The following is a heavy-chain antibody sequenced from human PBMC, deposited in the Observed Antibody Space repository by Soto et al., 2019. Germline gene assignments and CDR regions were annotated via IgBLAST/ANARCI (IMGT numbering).Heavy chain of an antibody. V-gene: IGHV4-30-4*01. CDR2: IYYSGST. CDR1: GGSISSGDYY. CDR3: ARDYMVASSSSWPYAYYYYYGMDV. Sequence: SETLSLTCTVSGGSISSGDYYWSWIRQPPGKGLEWIGYIYYSGSTYYNPSLKSRVTISVDTSKNQFSLKLSSVTAADTAVYYCARDYMVASSSSWPYAYYYYYGMDVWGQGTTVTVSS. J-gene: IGHJ6*02. D-gene: IGHD6-13*01.